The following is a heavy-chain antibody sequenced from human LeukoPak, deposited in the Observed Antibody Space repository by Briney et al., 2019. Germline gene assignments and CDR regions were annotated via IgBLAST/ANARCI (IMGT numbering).Heavy chain of an antibody. D-gene: IGHD6-6*01. V-gene: IGHV4-39*01. Sequence: PSETLSLTCTVSGGSIISSSYYWVWIRQSPGKGLEWIGTIYYSGNTYYNPSLKSQVTISVDTSKNQFSLQLTSVTAADTAVYYCARSDSSSSLVLGSYYGMDVWGQGTTVTVSS. CDR1: GGSIISSSYY. CDR3: ARSDSSSSLVLGSYYGMDV. J-gene: IGHJ6*02. CDR2: IYYSGNT.